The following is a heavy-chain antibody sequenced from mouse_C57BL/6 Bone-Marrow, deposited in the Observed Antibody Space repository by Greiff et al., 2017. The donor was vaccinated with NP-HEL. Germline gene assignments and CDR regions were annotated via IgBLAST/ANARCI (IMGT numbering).Heavy chain of an antibody. Sequence: EVKLMESGEGLVKPGGSLKLSCAASGFTFSSYAMSWVRQTPEKRLEWVAYISSGGDYIYYADTVKGRFTISRDNAMNTLYLQMCSLKSEDTAMYYCTRDRSHGNDPYAMDYWGQGTSVTVSS. J-gene: IGHJ4*01. V-gene: IGHV5-9-1*02. D-gene: IGHD2-2*01. CDR2: ISSGGDYI. CDR3: TRDRSHGNDPYAMDY. CDR1: GFTFSSYA.